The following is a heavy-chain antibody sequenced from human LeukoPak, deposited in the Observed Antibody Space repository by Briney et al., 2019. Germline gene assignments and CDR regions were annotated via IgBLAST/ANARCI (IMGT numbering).Heavy chain of an antibody. CDR3: ARDELGCSSTSCHEGDDY. CDR1: GFTFSSYW. Sequence: GGSLRLSCAASGFTFSSYWMHWVRQAPGKGLVWVSRINTDGSSTSYADSVKGRFTISRDNAKNTLYLQMNSLRAEDTAVYYCARDELGCSSTSCHEGDDYWGQGTLVTVSS. CDR2: INTDGSST. D-gene: IGHD2-2*01. V-gene: IGHV3-74*01. J-gene: IGHJ4*02.